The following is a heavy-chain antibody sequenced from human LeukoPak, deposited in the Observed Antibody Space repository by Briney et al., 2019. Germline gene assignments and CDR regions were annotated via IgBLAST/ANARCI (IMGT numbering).Heavy chain of an antibody. CDR3: ARVYFDWLERHNWFDP. Sequence: PSETLSLTCTVSGGSISSGYYWGWIRQPPGKGLEWIGSIYHSGSTYYNPSLKSRVTISVDTSKNQFSLKLSSVTAADTAVYYCARVYFDWLERHNWFDPWGQGTLVTVSS. CDR1: GGSISSGYY. CDR2: IYHSGST. V-gene: IGHV4-38-2*02. J-gene: IGHJ5*02. D-gene: IGHD3-9*01.